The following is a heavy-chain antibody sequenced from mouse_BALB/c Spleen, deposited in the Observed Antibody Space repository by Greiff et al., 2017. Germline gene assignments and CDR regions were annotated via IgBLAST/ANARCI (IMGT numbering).Heavy chain of an antibody. J-gene: IGHJ3*01. V-gene: IGHV1S29*02. CDR2: IYPYNGGT. CDR1: GYTFTDYN. Sequence: VQLKESGPELVKPGASVKISCKASGYTFTDYNMHWVKQSHGKSLEWIGYIYPYNGGTGYNQKFKSKATLTVDNSSSTAYMELRSLTSEDSAVYYCARGDPRFAYWGQGTLVTVSA. CDR3: ARGDPRFAY.